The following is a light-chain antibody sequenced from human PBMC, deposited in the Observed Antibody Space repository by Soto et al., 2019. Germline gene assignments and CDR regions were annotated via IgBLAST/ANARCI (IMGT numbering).Light chain of an antibody. Sequence: EIVLTPSPGTLSLSPVERATLSCRASQSVSSSYLAWYQQKPGQAPRLLIYGASSRATGIPDRFSGSGSETEFTLTISSLQAEDSAVYFCQQYNNWPTWTLGQGTKVDIK. J-gene: IGKJ1*01. CDR3: QQYNNWPTWT. V-gene: IGKV3-20*01. CDR2: GAS. CDR1: QSVSSSY.